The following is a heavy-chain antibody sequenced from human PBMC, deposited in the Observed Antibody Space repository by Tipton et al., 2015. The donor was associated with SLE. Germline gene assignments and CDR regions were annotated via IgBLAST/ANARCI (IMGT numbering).Heavy chain of an antibody. Sequence: QSGAEVKKPGASVKVSCKASGYTFTSHAINWVRQAPGQGLEWMGGISTSTGNTDYAQKFQDRVTMTSDTSTSTAYVELRSLRSDDTVVYYCATISTSWYSHSFAIWGQGTMVAVSS. CDR1: GYTFTSHA. V-gene: IGHV1-18*01. D-gene: IGHD6-13*01. J-gene: IGHJ3*02. CDR2: ISTSTGNT. CDR3: ATISTSWYSHSFAI.